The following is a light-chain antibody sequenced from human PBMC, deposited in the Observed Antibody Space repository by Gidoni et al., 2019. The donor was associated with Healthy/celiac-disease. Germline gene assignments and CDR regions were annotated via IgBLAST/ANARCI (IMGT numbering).Light chain of an antibody. CDR1: QSVGSN. J-gene: IGKJ1*01. CDR3: QQYNDWPRT. Sequence: EIAMTKSPATLSVSPGESVTLSCRASQSVGSNLAWYQQKPGQAPRLLIYGASPRATGIPARFSGSGSGTEFTLTISSLQSEDFAVYYCQQYNDWPRTFGQGTKVEIK. CDR2: GAS. V-gene: IGKV3-15*01.